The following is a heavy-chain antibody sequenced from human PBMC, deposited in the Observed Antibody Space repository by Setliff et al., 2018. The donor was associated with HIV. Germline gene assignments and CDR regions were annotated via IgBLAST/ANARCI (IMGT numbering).Heavy chain of an antibody. CDR2: INHSGST. V-gene: IGHV4-34*01. Sequence: SETLSLTCAVYGGSFSGYYWSWIRQPPGKGLEWIGEINHSGSTNYNPSLKSRVTISVDTSKNQFSLKLSSVTAADTAVYYCARGLSGYCSSTSCYAGFDPWGQGTLVTVSS. D-gene: IGHD2-2*03. CDR1: GGSFSGYY. CDR3: ARGLSGYCSSTSCYAGFDP. J-gene: IGHJ5*02.